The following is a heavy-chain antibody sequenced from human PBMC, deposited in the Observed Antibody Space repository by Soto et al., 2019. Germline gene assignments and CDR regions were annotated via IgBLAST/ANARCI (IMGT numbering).Heavy chain of an antibody. CDR3: AREEGAWLFNSNVYYFDY. CDR2: ISSSSSYI. Sequence: EVQLVESGGGLVKPGGSLRLSCAASGFTFSSYGMNWVRQAPGKGLEWVSSISSSSSYIYYADSVKGRFTISRDNAKNSLYLQMNSLRAEDTAVYYCAREEGAWLFNSNVYYFDYWGQGTLVTVSS. J-gene: IGHJ4*02. V-gene: IGHV3-21*01. CDR1: GFTFSSYG. D-gene: IGHD3-22*01.